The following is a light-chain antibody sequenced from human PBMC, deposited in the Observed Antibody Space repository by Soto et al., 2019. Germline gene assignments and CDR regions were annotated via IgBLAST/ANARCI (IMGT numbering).Light chain of an antibody. CDR1: QSVSSSY. J-gene: IGKJ1*01. V-gene: IGKV3-20*01. CDR3: QQYGSSPKT. CDR2: GSS. Sequence: EIVLTQSPGTLSLSPGERATLSCRASQSVSSSYLAWYQQKPGQAPRLLIYGSSSRATGIPDRFSDSGSGTAFTRTISRLEPEDFAVYYCQQYGSSPKTFGQGTKVEIK.